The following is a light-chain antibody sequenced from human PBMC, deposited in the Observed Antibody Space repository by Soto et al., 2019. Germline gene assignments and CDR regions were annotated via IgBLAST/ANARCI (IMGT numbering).Light chain of an antibody. V-gene: IGLV2-14*01. CDR1: SSDVGAYNY. J-gene: IGLJ2*01. CDR3: NSYARSKSII. Sequence: QSALTQPASVSGSPGQSITISCTGTSSDVGAYNYVTWYQQHPGKAPKLIIYHVTNRPSGVSNRFSGSKSGNTASLTISGLQAEDEADYYCNSYARSKSIIFGGGTQLTV. CDR2: HVT.